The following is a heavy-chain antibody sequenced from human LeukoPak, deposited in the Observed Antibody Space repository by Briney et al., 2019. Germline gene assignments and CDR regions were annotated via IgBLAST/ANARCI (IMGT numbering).Heavy chain of an antibody. CDR2: INWNGGST. J-gene: IGHJ4*02. CDR3: ARDEGGWFYYFVY. D-gene: IGHD6-19*01. V-gene: IGHV3-20*04. CDR1: GFTFDDYG. Sequence: GGSLRLSCAASGFTFDDYGMSWVRQAPGKGLEWVSGINWNGGSTGYADSVKGRFTISRDNAKNSLYLRMNCLRAEDTALYYCARDEGGWFYYFVYWGQGTLVTVSS.